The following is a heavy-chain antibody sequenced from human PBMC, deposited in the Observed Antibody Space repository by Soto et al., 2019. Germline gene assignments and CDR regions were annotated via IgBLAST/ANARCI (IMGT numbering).Heavy chain of an antibody. CDR2: MSANSGNT. D-gene: IGHD6-6*01. J-gene: IGHJ4*02. Sequence: ASVKVSCKASGYTFTNYGISWVRQAPGQGLEWMGWMSANSGNTDYAQKFQGRVTMTRNTSISTAYMELSSLRSEDTAVYYCARGFRIAARPLLTDYWGQGTLVTVSS. V-gene: IGHV1-8*01. CDR1: GYTFTNYG. CDR3: ARGFRIAARPLLTDY.